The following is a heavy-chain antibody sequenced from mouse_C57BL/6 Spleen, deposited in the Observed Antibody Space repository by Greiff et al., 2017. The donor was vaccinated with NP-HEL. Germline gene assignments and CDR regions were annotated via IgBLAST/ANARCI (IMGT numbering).Heavy chain of an antibody. CDR2: IDPNSGGT. Sequence: VQLQQSGAELVKPGASVKLSCKASGYTFTSYWMHWVKQRPGRGLERIGRIDPNSGGTKYKEKYKSKATLTVDKPSGPAYMQLRSLTSEDSAVYHCAMYGLRRSVDYWGQGTTLTVSS. CDR1: GYTFTSYW. V-gene: IGHV1-72*01. CDR3: AMYGLRRSVDY. D-gene: IGHD2-4*01. J-gene: IGHJ2*01.